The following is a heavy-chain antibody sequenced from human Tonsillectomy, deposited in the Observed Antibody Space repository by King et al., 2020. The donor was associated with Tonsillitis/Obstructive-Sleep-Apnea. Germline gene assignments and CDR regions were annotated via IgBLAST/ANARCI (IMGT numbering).Heavy chain of an antibody. CDR1: GYTFTGYY. J-gene: IGHJ4*02. CDR3: ARGAKYSSSWYPFDY. CDR2: INPNSGGT. V-gene: IGHV1-2*04. D-gene: IGHD6-13*01. Sequence: VQLGESGAEVKKPGASVKVSCKASGYTFTGYYMHWVRQAPGQGLEWMGGINPNSGGTNFAQKYKGWVTMTRGTSISTAYMELCRLGSDDTAVYYCARGAKYSSSWYPFDYWGQGTLVTVSS.